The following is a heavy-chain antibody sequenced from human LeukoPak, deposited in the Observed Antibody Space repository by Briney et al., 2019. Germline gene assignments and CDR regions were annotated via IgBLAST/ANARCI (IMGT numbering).Heavy chain of an antibody. D-gene: IGHD1-26*01. Sequence: GGSLRLSCAASGFTFSSYWMSWVRQAPGKGLEWVANMKQDGSEKYYVDSVKGRFTISRDNAENSLYLQMNSLRAEDTAVYYCARDRSGSYYEFDYWGQGTLVTVSS. CDR3: ARDRSGSYYEFDY. V-gene: IGHV3-7*01. CDR1: GFTFSSYW. J-gene: IGHJ4*02. CDR2: MKQDGSEK.